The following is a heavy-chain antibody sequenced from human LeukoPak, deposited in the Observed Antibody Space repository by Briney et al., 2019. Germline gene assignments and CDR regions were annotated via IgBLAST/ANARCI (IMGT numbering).Heavy chain of an antibody. V-gene: IGHV4-61*02. CDR3: ARGPYSYDSSGAFDI. Sequence: ASETLSLTCTVSGDSISSGDYYWSWIRQPAGKGLEWIGRISSSGSTNYNPSLKSRVTISVDTFKNQFSLKLSSVTAADTAVYFCARGPYSYDSSGAFDIWGQGTMVTVSS. CDR1: GDSISSGDYY. CDR2: ISSSGST. D-gene: IGHD3-22*01. J-gene: IGHJ3*02.